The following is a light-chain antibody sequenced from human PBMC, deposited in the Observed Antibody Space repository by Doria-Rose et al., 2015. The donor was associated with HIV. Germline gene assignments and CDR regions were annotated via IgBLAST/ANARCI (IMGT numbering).Light chain of an antibody. V-gene: IGKV3-20*01. CDR3: HQYGTSWT. CDR2: DGS. Sequence: TQSPGTLSLSPGERATLSCRDSQSFSSTYLAWYRQKPGQAPSLLIYDGSTRATGIPDRFSASGSGTDFTLTINRLEPEDFALYYCHQYGTSWTFGQGTKVEI. CDR1: QSFSSTY. J-gene: IGKJ1*01.